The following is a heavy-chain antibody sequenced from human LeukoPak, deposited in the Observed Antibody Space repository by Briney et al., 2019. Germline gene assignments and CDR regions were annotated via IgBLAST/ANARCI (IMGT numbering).Heavy chain of an antibody. D-gene: IGHD2-2*01. J-gene: IGHJ5*02. V-gene: IGHV3-21*01. CDR1: GFTFSSYS. CDR2: ISSSSNYI. CDR3: ARDDIVVVPAAMVRRFDP. Sequence: GGSLRLSCAASGFTFSSYSMNWVRQAPGKGLEWVSSISSSSNYIYYADSVKGRFTISRDNAKNSLYLQMNSLRAEDTAVYYCARDDIVVVPAAMVRRFDPWGQGTLVTVSS.